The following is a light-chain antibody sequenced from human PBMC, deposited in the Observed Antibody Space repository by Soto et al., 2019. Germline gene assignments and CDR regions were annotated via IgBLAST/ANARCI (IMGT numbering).Light chain of an antibody. V-gene: IGKV3-20*01. CDR1: QSVSSSY. J-gene: IGKJ1*01. CDR3: QQCGSSPQT. Sequence: EIELTQSPGTLSLSPGQRATLSCRASQSVSSSYLAWYQQKPGQAPRLLIYGASSRATGIPDRFSGSGSGTDFTLTISRLEPEDFAVYYCQQCGSSPQTFGQGTKVEIK. CDR2: GAS.